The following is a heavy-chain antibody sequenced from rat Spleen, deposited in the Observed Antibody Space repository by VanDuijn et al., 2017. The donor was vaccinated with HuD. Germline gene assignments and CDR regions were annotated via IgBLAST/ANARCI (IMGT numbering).Heavy chain of an antibody. Sequence: EVHLVESGGGLVQPGRSLKLSCAASGFIFSKYDMAWVRQTPTKGLEWVASISTGGGNTYYRDSVKGRFTISRDNAKNTLYLQMDSLRSEDTATYYCATDDYSSYWGQGVMVTVSS. V-gene: IGHV5S13*01. J-gene: IGHJ2*01. CDR3: ATDDYSSY. CDR1: GFIFSKYD. D-gene: IGHD1-2*01. CDR2: ISTGGGNT.